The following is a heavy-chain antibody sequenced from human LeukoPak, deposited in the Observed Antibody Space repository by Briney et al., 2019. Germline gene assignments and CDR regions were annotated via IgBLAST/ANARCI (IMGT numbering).Heavy chain of an antibody. CDR2: IYYTGNT. CDR1: GGSISGGGYY. Sequence: PSETLSLTCTVSGGSISGGGYYWSWIRQHPGKGLEWIGYIYYTGNTYYNPSLKSRVTISLDTSKNQFSLKLSSVTAADTAVYYCATSTTVTTVTDYWGQGTLVTVSS. V-gene: IGHV4-31*03. J-gene: IGHJ4*02. CDR3: ATSTTVTTVTDY. D-gene: IGHD4-17*01.